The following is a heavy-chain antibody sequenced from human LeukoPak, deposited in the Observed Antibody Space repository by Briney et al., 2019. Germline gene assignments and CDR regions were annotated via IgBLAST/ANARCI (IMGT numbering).Heavy chain of an antibody. Sequence: SETLSLTCTVSGGSISSYYWSWIRQPPGKGLEWIGYIYYSGSTNYNPSLKSRVTISVDTSKNQFSLKLSSVTAADTAVYYCAKVGGVVVAAPIDYWGQGTLVTVSS. CDR1: GGSISSYY. CDR3: AKVGGVVVAAPIDY. V-gene: IGHV4-59*01. D-gene: IGHD2-15*01. CDR2: IYYSGST. J-gene: IGHJ4*02.